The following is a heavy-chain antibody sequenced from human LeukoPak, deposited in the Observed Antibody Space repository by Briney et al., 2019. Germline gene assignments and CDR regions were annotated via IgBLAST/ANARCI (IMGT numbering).Heavy chain of an antibody. D-gene: IGHD3-22*01. V-gene: IGHV3-7*01. CDR2: IKQDGSEK. Sequence: PGGSLRLSCAASGFTFSSYCMSWVRQTPGKGLEWVANIKQDGSEKYYVDSVKGRFTISRDNDKNSLYLQMNSLRAEDTAVYYCARALTMIVVAFDYWGQGTLVTVCS. CDR3: ARALTMIVVAFDY. J-gene: IGHJ4*02. CDR1: GFTFSSYC.